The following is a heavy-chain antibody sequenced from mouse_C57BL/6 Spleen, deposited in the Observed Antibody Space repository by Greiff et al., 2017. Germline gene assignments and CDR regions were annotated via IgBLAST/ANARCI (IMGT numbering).Heavy chain of an antibody. CDR3: ARLRTLDYYGSSNYYAMDY. CDR2: IYPGSGST. V-gene: IGHV1-55*01. J-gene: IGHJ4*01. D-gene: IGHD1-1*01. CDR1: GYTFTSYW. Sequence: QVQLQQPGAELVKPGASVKMSCKASGYTFTSYWITWVKQRPGQGLEWIGDIYPGSGSTNYNEKFKSKATLTVDPSSSTAYMQLSSLTSEDSAVYYCARLRTLDYYGSSNYYAMDYWGQGTSVTVSS.